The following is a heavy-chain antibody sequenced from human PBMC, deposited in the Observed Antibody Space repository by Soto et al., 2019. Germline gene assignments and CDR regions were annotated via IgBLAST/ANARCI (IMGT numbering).Heavy chain of an antibody. J-gene: IGHJ6*03. CDR3: ARVYDYYYYMEG. Sequence: QVQLVPSGAEVKKPGASVKVSCKASGYTFTSYGISWVRQAPGQGLEWVGWIAVYNGNTNYAQKLQGRVTMTTDTSTSTAYRELRSLRSDDTAVYYCARVYDYYYYMEGWGKGTTVTVSS. CDR1: GYTFTSYG. V-gene: IGHV1-18*01. CDR2: IAVYNGNT.